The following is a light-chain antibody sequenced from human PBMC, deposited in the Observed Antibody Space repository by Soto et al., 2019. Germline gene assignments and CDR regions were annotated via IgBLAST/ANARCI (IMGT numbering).Light chain of an antibody. CDR1: QSVSSS. CDR3: QQYGSSPPTT. Sequence: EIVLTQSPGTLSLSPGERATLSCRASQSVSSSLAWYQQKPGQAPRLLIYAASSRATGIPDRFSGDGSGTDFTLTISRLEPEDFAVYYCQQYGSSPPTTFGQGTKV. J-gene: IGKJ1*01. V-gene: IGKV3-20*01. CDR2: AAS.